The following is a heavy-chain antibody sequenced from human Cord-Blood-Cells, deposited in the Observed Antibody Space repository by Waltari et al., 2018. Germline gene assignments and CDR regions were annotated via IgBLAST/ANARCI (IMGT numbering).Heavy chain of an antibody. D-gene: IGHD2-2*01. J-gene: IGHJ4*02. V-gene: IGHV3-15*01. CDR2: IKSKTDGGTT. CDR1: GFTCSNAW. CDR3: TTRYCSSTSCYDY. Sequence: EVQLVESGGGLVKPGGSLRLPCAASGFTCSNAWMSWVRQAPGKGLEWVGRIKSKTDGGTTDYAAPVKGRFTISRDDSKNTLYLQMNSLKTEDTAVYYCTTRYCSSTSCYDYWGQGTLVTVSS.